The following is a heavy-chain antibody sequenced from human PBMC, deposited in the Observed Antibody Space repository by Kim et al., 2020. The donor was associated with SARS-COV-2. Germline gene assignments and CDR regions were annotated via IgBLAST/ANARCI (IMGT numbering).Heavy chain of an antibody. V-gene: IGHV4-39*01. CDR3: ARTEYFDY. CDR2: GST. Sequence: GSTYYNPSLQRRVTISVDTSKNQFSLKLSSVTAADTAVYYCARTEYFDYWGQGTLVTVSS. J-gene: IGHJ4*02.